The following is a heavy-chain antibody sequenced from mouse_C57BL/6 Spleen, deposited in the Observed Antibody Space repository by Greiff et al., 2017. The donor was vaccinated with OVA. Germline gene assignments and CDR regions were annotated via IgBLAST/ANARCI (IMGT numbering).Heavy chain of an antibody. J-gene: IGHJ3*01. CDR2: ISYDGSN. Sequence: VQLQQSGPGLVKPSQSLSLTCSVTGYSITSGYYWNWIRQFPGNKLEWMGYISYDGSNKYNPSLKNRISITRDTSKNQFFLKLNSVTTEDTATYYCARAGTSAWFAYWGQGTLVTVSA. V-gene: IGHV3-6*01. CDR3: ARAGTSAWFAY. CDR1: GYSITSGYY. D-gene: IGHD3-3*01.